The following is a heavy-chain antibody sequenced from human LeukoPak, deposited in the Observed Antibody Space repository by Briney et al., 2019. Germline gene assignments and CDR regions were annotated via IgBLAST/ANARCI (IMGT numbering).Heavy chain of an antibody. CDR2: IIPIFGTA. CDR1: GGTFSSYA. D-gene: IGHD5-24*01. V-gene: IGHV1-69*06. J-gene: IGHJ5*02. CDR3: ARDNSVRDEAWWFNP. Sequence: SVKVSCKASGGTFSSYAISWVRQAPGQGLEWMGGIIPIFGTANYAQKFQGRVTITADKSTSTAYMELSSLRSEDTAVYYCARDNSVRDEAWWFNPWGQGTLVTVPS.